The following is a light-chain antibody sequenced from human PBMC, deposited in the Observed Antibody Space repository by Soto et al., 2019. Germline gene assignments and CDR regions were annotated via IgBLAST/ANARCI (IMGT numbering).Light chain of an antibody. Sequence: EIVLTQSPCTLSSSPGERVTLSCRASQSVSTSYLAWYQQKPGQPPRLLIYDASSRATGIPDRFSGSGSGTDFTLTISRLEPEDFAVYYCQQYGSSPQTFGQGTKLEIK. CDR2: DAS. J-gene: IGKJ2*01. CDR1: QSVSTSY. CDR3: QQYGSSPQT. V-gene: IGKV3-20*01.